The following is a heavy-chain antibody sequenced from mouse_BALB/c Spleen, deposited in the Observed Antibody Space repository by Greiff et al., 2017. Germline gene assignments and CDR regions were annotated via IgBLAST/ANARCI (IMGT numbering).Heavy chain of an antibody. Sequence: VHVKQSGPELEKPGASVKISCKASGYSFTGSNMNWVKPSNGKSLEWIGNIDPYYGGTSYNQKFKGKATLTVDKSSSTAYMQLKSLTSEDSAVYYCARKLGRDYYAMDYWGQGTSVTVSS. J-gene: IGHJ4*01. CDR3: ARKLGRDYYAMDY. CDR2: IDPYYGGT. V-gene: IGHV1-39*01. D-gene: IGHD4-1*01. CDR1: GYSFTGSN.